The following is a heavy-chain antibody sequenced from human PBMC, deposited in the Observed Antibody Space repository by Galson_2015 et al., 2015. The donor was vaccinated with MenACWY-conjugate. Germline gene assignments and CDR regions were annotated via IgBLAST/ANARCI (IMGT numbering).Heavy chain of an antibody. V-gene: IGHV3-53*01. CDR3: ARSTVGYGERWLHP. D-gene: IGHD5-12*01. CDR1: GVTVSANC. Sequence: SLRLSCAVSGVTVSANCMSWVRQAPGKGLEWVSILCSGTTTRYADSVKGRFAISGDDSTNTVYLQTSSLRAEDTAMYYCARSTVGYGERWLHPWGQGIPVTVSS. CDR2: LCSGTTT. J-gene: IGHJ5*02.